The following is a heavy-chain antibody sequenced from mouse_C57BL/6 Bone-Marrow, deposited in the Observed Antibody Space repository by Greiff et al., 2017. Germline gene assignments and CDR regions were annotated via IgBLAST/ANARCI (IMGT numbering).Heavy chain of an antibody. Sequence: QVQLQQSGAELVRPGTSVKVSCKASGYAFTNYLIEWVKQRPGQGLEWIGVINPGSGGTNYNEKFKGKATLTADKSSSTAYMQLSSLTSEDSAVYFCARLKGYGSRYYAMDYWGQGTSVTVSS. V-gene: IGHV1-54*01. CDR2: INPGSGGT. J-gene: IGHJ4*01. D-gene: IGHD1-1*01. CDR1: GYAFTNYL. CDR3: ARLKGYGSRYYAMDY.